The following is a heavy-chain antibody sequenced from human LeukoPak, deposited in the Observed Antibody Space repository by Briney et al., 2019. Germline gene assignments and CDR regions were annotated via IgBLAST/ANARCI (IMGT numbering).Heavy chain of an antibody. J-gene: IGHJ4*02. D-gene: IGHD2-15*01. V-gene: IGHV1-2*02. CDR3: ARREATDIVVVVAATYFDY. CDR1: GYTFTGYY. CDR2: INPNSGGT. Sequence: GASVKVSCKASGYTFTGYYMHWVRQAPGQGLEWMGWINPNSGGTNYAQKFQGRVTMTRDTSISTAYMELSRLRSDDTAVYYCARREATDIVVVVAATYFDYWGQGTLVTVSS.